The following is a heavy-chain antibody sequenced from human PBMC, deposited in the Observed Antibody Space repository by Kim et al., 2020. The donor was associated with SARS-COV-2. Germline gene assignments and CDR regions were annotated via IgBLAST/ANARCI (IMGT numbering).Heavy chain of an antibody. V-gene: IGHV3-33*06. Sequence: SVKGRFTIPGDNSKNTLYLQMNSLGAEDTAVYYCAKKGIGSSGGGWYCDLWGRGTLVTVSS. CDR3: AKKGIGSSGGGWYCDL. D-gene: IGHD6-19*01. J-gene: IGHJ2*01.